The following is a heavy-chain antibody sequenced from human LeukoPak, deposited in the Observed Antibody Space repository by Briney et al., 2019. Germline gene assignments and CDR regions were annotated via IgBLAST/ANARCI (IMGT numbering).Heavy chain of an antibody. J-gene: IGHJ5*02. V-gene: IGHV1-3*01. CDR1: GYTFTSYA. CDR3: ARILGYCSSTSCYDWFDP. Sequence: GASAKVSCKASGYTFTSYAMHWVRQAPGQRLEWMGWINAGNGNTKYSQKFQGRVTITRDTSASTAYMELSSLRSEDTAVYYCARILGYCSSTSCYDWFDPWGQGTLVTVSS. D-gene: IGHD2-2*01. CDR2: INAGNGNT.